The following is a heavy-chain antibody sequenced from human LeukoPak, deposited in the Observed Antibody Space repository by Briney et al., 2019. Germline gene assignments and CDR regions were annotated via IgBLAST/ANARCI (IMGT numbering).Heavy chain of an antibody. CDR2: INPNSGGT. CDR1: GYTFTGYY. J-gene: IGHJ5*02. CDR3: ARGTYDFWSGYPNWFDP. Sequence: ASVKVSCKASGYTFTGYYMHWARQAPGQGLEWMGWINPNSGGTNYAQKFQGRVTMTRDTSISTAYMELSRLRSDDTAVYYCARGTYDFWSGYPNWFDPWGQGTLVTVSS. D-gene: IGHD3-3*01. V-gene: IGHV1-2*02.